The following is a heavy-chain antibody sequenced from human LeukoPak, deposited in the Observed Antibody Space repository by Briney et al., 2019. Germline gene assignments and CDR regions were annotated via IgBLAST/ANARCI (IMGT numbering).Heavy chain of an antibody. CDR1: GGSFSGYY. CDR2: INHSGST. D-gene: IGHD2-2*01. CDR3: ARCGKRLKYQLPLGY. J-gene: IGHJ4*02. Sequence: SETLSLTCAVYGGSFSGYYWSWIRQPPGKGLEWIGEINHSGSTNYNPSLTGRVTISVDTSKNQFSLKLSSVTAADTAVYYCARCGKRLKYQLPLGYWGQGTLVTVSS. V-gene: IGHV4-34*01.